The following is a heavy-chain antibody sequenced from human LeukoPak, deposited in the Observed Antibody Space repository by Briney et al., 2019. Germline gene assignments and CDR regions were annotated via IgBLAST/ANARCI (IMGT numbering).Heavy chain of an antibody. CDR2: IYYSGST. D-gene: IGHD2-21*01. J-gene: IGHJ4*02. CDR1: GGSISSGDYY. Sequence: SETLSLTCTVSGGSISSGDYYWSWIRQPPGKGLEWIGYIYYSGSTYYNPSLKSRVTISVDTSKNQISLKLSSVTAADTAVYYCASFYQAYYFDYWGQGTLVTVSS. CDR3: ASFYQAYYFDY. V-gene: IGHV4-30-4*01.